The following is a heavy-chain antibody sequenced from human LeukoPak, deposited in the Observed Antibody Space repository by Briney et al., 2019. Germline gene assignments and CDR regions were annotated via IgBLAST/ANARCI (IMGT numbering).Heavy chain of an antibody. V-gene: IGHV1-18*01. CDR1: GYTFTSYG. CDR2: ISAYNGNT. J-gene: IGHJ4*01. Sequence: ASVKVSCKASGYTFTSYGISWVRQAPGQGLEWMGWISAYNGNTNYAQKLQGRVTMTTDTSTSTAYMELRSLRSDDTAVYYCARDLGWDYDSSGYYPGGYWGQEPWSPSPQ. D-gene: IGHD3-22*01. CDR3: ARDLGWDYDSSGYYPGGY.